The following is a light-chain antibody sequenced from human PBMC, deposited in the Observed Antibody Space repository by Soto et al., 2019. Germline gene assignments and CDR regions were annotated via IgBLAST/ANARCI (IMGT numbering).Light chain of an antibody. Sequence: QSVLTQPPSVSAAPGQKVTISCSGSSSNIGNNYVSWYQQLPGTAPKLLIYDNNKRPSGIPDRFSGSKSGTSATLGITGLQAWGEGDYYCGTWDSSLSAWVFGGGTKLTVL. CDR3: GTWDSSLSAWV. CDR1: SSNIGNNY. CDR2: DNN. J-gene: IGLJ3*02. V-gene: IGLV1-51*01.